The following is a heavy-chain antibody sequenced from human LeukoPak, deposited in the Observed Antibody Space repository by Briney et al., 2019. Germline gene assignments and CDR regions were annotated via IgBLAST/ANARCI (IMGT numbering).Heavy chain of an antibody. V-gene: IGHV4-4*07. CDR3: ARTLTPLRTGFDY. J-gene: IGHJ4*02. CDR1: GGSISSYY. D-gene: IGHD4-11*01. Sequence: SETLSLTCTVSGGSISSYYWSWIRQPAGKGLEWIGRIYTSGSTYCNPSLKSRVSISVDTSKNQFSLRLSSVTAADTAVYYCARTLTPLRTGFDYWGQGTLVTVSS. CDR2: IYTSGST.